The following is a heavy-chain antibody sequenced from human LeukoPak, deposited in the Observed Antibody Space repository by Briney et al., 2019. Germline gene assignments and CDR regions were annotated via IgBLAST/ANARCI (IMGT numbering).Heavy chain of an antibody. J-gene: IGHJ5*02. D-gene: IGHD3-3*01. V-gene: IGHV4-59*01. CDR3: ERGMYYDFWSGYYTHNWFDP. CDR1: GGSISSYY. Sequence: SETLSLTCTVSGGSISSYYWSWIRQPPGKGLEWIGYIYYSGSTNYNPSLKSRVTISVDTSKNQFSLKLSSVTAADTAVYYCERGMYYDFWSGYYTHNWFDPWGQGTLVTVSS. CDR2: IYYSGST.